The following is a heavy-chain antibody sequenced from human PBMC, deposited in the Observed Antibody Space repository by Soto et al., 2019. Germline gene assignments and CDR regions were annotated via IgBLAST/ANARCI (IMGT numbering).Heavy chain of an antibody. Sequence: QVQLVQSGAEVKKPGASVKVSCKASGYTFTSYGISWVRQAPGQGLEWMGWISAYNGNTNYAQKLQGRVTMTTDTSTSTAYMELRSLRSDDTAVYYCARLGYSNYHYYYYYGMDVWGQGTTVTVSS. CDR2: ISAYNGNT. V-gene: IGHV1-18*01. J-gene: IGHJ6*02. CDR3: ARLGYSNYHYYYYYGMDV. D-gene: IGHD4-4*01. CDR1: GYTFTSYG.